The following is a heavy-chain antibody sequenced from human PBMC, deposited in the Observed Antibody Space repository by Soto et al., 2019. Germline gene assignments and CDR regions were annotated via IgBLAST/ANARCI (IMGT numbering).Heavy chain of an antibody. CDR1: GGSISSGGYY. D-gene: IGHD6-13*01. V-gene: IGHV4-31*03. CDR2: IYYSGST. CDR3: ARGIGIAAAYWFDP. Sequence: SETLSLTCTVSGGSISSGGYYWSWIRQHPGKGLEWIGYIYYSGSTYYNPSLKSRVTISVDTSKNQFSLKLSSVTAADTAVYYCARGIGIAAAYWFDPWGQGTLVTVSS. J-gene: IGHJ5*02.